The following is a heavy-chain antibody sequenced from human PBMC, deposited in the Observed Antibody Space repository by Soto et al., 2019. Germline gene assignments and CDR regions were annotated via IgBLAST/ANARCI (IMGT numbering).Heavy chain of an antibody. V-gene: IGHV6-1*01. Sequence: SQTLSLTCAISGDSVSSNSAAWNWNRQSPSGGLEWLGRTYYRSKWYNEYALSVKSRIIINPDTSKNQFSLQLTSVTPDDTAVYYCAREYNTGWSTWGQGTLVTVSS. CDR3: AREYNTGWST. CDR2: TYYRSKWYN. D-gene: IGHD6-19*01. CDR1: GDSVSSNSAA. J-gene: IGHJ4*02.